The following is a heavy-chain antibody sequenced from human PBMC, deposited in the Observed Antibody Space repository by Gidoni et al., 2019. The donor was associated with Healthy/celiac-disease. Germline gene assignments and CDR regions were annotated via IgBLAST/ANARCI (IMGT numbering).Heavy chain of an antibody. Sequence: EVQLVGVGVALVHAALSLRLSLSAPGFTFSSYAMHWVRQSPGKGLEYVSAMSRNGGSTYYADSVKGRFTISRDKTKDKEYLKMRSLRGEDTSVNEWVKGKQVTLLANIDYYYGMDVWGQGTTVTVSS. V-gene: IGHV3-64D*06. CDR2: MSRNGGST. J-gene: IGHJ6*02. CDR1: GFTFSSYA. D-gene: IGHD2-21*01. CDR3: VKGKQVTLLANIDYYYGMDV.